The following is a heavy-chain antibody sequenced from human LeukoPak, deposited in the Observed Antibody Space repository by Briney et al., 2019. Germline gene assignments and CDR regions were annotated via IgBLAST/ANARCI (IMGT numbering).Heavy chain of an antibody. D-gene: IGHD3-3*01. Sequence: SGPTLVHPTQPLTLTCTFSGFSLSTSGVGVGWIRQPPGKALEWLALIYWNDDKRYSPSLKSRLTITKDTSKNQVVLTMTNMDPVDTATYYCAHGYYDFWSGYYTDYFDYWGQGTLVTVSS. CDR1: GFSLSTSGVG. CDR3: AHGYYDFWSGYYTDYFDY. V-gene: IGHV2-5*01. J-gene: IGHJ4*02. CDR2: IYWNDDK.